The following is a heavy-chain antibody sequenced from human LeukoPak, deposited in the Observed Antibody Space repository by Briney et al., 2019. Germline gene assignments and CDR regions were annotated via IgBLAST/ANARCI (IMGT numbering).Heavy chain of an antibody. J-gene: IGHJ4*02. CDR2: INHSGST. D-gene: IGHD3-10*01. V-gene: IGHV4-34*01. CDR1: GGSFSGYY. Sequence: PSETLSLTCAVYGGSFSGYYWSWIRQPPGKGLEWIGEINHSGSTNYNPSLKSRVTISVDTSKNQFSLKLSSVTAADTAVYYCAWPRPPTGSNARDFDYWGQGTLVTVS. CDR3: AWPRPPTGSNARDFDY.